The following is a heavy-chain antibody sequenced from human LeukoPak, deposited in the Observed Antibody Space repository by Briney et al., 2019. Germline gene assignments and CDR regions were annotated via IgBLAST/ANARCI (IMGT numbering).Heavy chain of an antibody. J-gene: IGHJ4*02. Sequence: GGSLRLSCAASGFTFSSYGMHWVRQAPGKGLEWVAFIRYDGSNKYYADSVKGRFTISRDNSKNTLYLQMNSLRAEDTAVYYCAKSLGGIVGPYGFDYWGQGTLVTVSS. CDR3: AKSLGGIVGPYGFDY. CDR1: GFTFSSYG. CDR2: IRYDGSNK. V-gene: IGHV3-30*02. D-gene: IGHD1-26*01.